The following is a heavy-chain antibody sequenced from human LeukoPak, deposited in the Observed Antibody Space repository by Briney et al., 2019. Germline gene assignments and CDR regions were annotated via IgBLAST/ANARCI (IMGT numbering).Heavy chain of an antibody. CDR1: GYTFTGYY. V-gene: IGHV1-2*02. J-gene: IGHJ4*02. D-gene: IGHD5-18*01. Sequence: GASVKVSCKASGYTFTGYYMHWVRQAPGQELEWMGWINPNSGGTNYAQKFQGRVTMTRDTSTSTAYMELSRLRSDDTAVYYCAREMTWIQLEDWGQGPLVTVSS. CDR2: INPNSGGT. CDR3: AREMTWIQLED.